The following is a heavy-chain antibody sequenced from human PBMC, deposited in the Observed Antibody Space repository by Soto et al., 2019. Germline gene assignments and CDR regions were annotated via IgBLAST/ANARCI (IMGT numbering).Heavy chain of an antibody. CDR2: INHSGST. D-gene: IGHD5-18*01. V-gene: IGHV4-34*09. J-gene: IGHJ6*02. CDR1: GVSISSYC. CDR3: ARMVTNYGLDV. Sequence: SETLSLTCTVSGVSISSYCWSWIRQPPGKGLEWIGEINHSGSTNYNPSLESRVTILVDTSKNQFSLKMSSVTAADTAMYYCARMVTNYGLDVWGQGTTVTVSS.